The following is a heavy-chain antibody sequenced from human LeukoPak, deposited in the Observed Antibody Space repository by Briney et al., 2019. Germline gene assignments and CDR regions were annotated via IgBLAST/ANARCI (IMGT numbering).Heavy chain of an antibody. CDR1: GGSFSGYY. CDR2: INHSGST. D-gene: IGHD3-22*01. CDR3: ARCRSKNYYDSSGYSA. V-gene: IGHV4-34*01. J-gene: IGHJ5*02. Sequence: SETLSLTCAVYGGSFSGYYWSWIRQPPGKGLEWIGEINHSGSTNYNPSLKSRVTISVDTSKNQFSLKLSSVTAADTAVYYCARCRSKNYYDSSGYSAWGQGTLVTVSS.